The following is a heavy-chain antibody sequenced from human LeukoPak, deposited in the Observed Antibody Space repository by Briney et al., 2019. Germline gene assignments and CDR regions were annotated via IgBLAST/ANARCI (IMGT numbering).Heavy chain of an antibody. V-gene: IGHV4-59*01. Sequence: PSETLSLTCTVSADSISIYYWSWIRQAPGRGLEWIGSIYSIGSTNYNPYFKSRVTISVDTSKNQLSLKLSSVPAADTAAFYCARVVSRTIDCWGQGTLGTVS. CDR3: ARVVSRTIDC. CDR2: IYSIGST. J-gene: IGHJ4*02. D-gene: IGHD2-15*01. CDR1: ADSISIYY.